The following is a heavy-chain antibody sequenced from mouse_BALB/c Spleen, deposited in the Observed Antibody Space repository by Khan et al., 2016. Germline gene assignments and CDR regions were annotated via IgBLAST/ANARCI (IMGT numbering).Heavy chain of an antibody. V-gene: IGHV2-9*02. D-gene: IGHD2-4*01. CDR2: IWAGGST. Sequence: QVQLKQSGPGLVAPSQSLSITCTVSGFSLTSSGVHWVRQPPGKGLDWLGVIWAGGSTDYNSAIMSRLSITKDNSQNQVFLKMNSLQTDDTALYYCARDDQDYDAWFASWGQGTLVTVSA. J-gene: IGHJ3*01. CDR1: GFSLTSSG. CDR3: ARDDQDYDAWFAS.